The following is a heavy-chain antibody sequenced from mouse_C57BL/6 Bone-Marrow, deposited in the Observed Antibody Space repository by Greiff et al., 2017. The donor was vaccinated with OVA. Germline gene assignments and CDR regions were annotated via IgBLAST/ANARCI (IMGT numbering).Heavy chain of an antibody. CDR1: GYAFSSYW. Sequence: VQLQESGAELVKPGASVKISCKASGYAFSSYWMNWVKQRPGKGLEWFGQIYPGDGDTNYNGKFKGKATLTADKSSSTAYMQLSSLTSEDSAVYFCARAGSAWFAYWGQGTLVTVSA. J-gene: IGHJ3*01. CDR2: IYPGDGDT. D-gene: IGHD2-2*01. V-gene: IGHV1-80*01. CDR3: ARAGSAWFAY.